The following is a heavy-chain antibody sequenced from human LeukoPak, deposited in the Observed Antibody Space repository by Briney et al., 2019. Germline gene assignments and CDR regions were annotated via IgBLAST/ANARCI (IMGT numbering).Heavy chain of an antibody. V-gene: IGHV1-69*13. CDR2: IIPIFGTA. CDR1: GGTFSSYA. D-gene: IGHD2-21*02. CDR3: ARAGPYCGGDFYSAPYYYGMDV. Sequence: SVKVSCKASGGTFSSYAISWVRQAPGQGLEWMGGIIPIFGTANYAQKFQGRVTITADESTSTAYMELSSLRSEGTAVYYCARAGPYCGGDFYSAPYYYGMDVWGQGTTVTVSS. J-gene: IGHJ6*02.